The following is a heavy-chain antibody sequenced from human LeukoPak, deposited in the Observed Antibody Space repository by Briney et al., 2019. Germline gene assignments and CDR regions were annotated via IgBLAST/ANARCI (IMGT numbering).Heavy chain of an antibody. V-gene: IGHV4-34*01. CDR3: ARGLGFY. CDR1: GFTFSTYS. J-gene: IGHJ4*02. Sequence: GSLRLSCAASGFTFSTYSMNWVRQAPGKGLEWIGEINHSGSTNYNPSLKSRVTISVDTSKNQFSLKLSSVTAADTAVYYCARGLGFYWGQGTLVTVSS. CDR2: INHSGST. D-gene: IGHD7-27*01.